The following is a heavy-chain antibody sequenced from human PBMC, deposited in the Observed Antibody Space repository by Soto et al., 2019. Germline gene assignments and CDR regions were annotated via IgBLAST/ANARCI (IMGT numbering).Heavy chain of an antibody. Sequence: EVQLVETGGGLIQPGGSLRLSCAASGFTVSSNYMSWGRQAPGKGLEWVSVIYSGGSTYYADSLKGRFTISRDNSKKTLYLQMNSLRAEDTAVYYCARDHSYYYDSSGYGDAFDIWGQGTMVTVSS. CDR3: ARDHSYYYDSSGYGDAFDI. D-gene: IGHD3-22*01. J-gene: IGHJ3*02. CDR2: IYSGGST. V-gene: IGHV3-53*02. CDR1: GFTVSSNY.